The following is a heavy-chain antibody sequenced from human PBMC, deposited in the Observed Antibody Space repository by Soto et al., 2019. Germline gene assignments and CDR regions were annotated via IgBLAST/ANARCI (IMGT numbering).Heavy chain of an antibody. D-gene: IGHD6-19*01. Sequence: QVQLQESGPGLVKPSGTVSLTCAVCGGSISSSNWWSWVRQPPGMGQEWIGEIYHSGSTNYNPSLKSRVTISVYKSKNQFSLKLSSVTAADTAVYYCASYLAIAVAGIAAFDIWGQGTMVTVSS. V-gene: IGHV4-4*02. CDR3: ASYLAIAVAGIAAFDI. J-gene: IGHJ3*02. CDR1: GGSISSSNW. CDR2: IYHSGST.